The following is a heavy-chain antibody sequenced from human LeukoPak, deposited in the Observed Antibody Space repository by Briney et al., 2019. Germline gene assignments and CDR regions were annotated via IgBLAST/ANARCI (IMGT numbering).Heavy chain of an antibody. CDR2: IYHSGST. J-gene: IGHJ4*02. CDR3: ARSSYYDSSGYFDY. Sequence: SETLSLTCSVSGYSISSGYYWDWIRQPPGKGLEWIGSIYHSGSTYYNPSLKSRVTISVDTSKSQFSLKLSSVTAADTAVYYCARSSYYDSSGYFDYWGQGTLVTVSS. V-gene: IGHV4-38-2*01. D-gene: IGHD3-22*01. CDR1: GYSISSGYY.